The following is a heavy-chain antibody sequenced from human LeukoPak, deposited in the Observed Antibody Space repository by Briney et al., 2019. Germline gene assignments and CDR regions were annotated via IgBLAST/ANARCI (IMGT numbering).Heavy chain of an antibody. CDR2: IKRDGGDK. CDR3: ARGGEYTTSP. J-gene: IGHJ4*02. D-gene: IGHD2-2*02. V-gene: IGHV3-7*05. Sequence: GGSLRLSCAASGFTFSSFWMSWVRQAPGKGLEWVANIKRDGGDKYYVDSVKGRSSISRDNAKNSLYLHMNSLRAEDTAVYYCARGGEYTTSPWGQGTLVTVSS. CDR1: GFTFSSFW.